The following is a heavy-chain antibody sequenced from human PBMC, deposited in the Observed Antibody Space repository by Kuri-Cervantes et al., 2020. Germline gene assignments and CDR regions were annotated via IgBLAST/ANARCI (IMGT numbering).Heavy chain of an antibody. J-gene: IGHJ4*02. V-gene: IGHV3-21*04. CDR2: ISSSSYI. Sequence: GESLKISCAAPGFTFSSYSMNWVRQAPGKGLEWVSSISSSSYIYYADSVKGRFTISRDNAKNSLYLQMNSLRAEDAAVYYCASSSTSCSTCYFDYWGQGTLVTVSS. CDR3: ASSSTSCSTCYFDY. CDR1: GFTFSSYS. D-gene: IGHD2-2*01.